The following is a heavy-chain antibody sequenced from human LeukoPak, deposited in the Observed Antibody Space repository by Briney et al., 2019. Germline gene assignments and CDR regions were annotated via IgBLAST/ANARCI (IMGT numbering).Heavy chain of an antibody. J-gene: IGHJ5*02. CDR1: AGSISSNIYY. CDR3: ASGPFALIRGPYNWFDP. D-gene: IGHD3-10*01. Sequence: SETLSLTGTGSAGSISSNIYYWGLIRHPPGKRLECIGSIYYSVTTYYNPSLKSRVTISVDTSKNQFSLKLSSVTAADTAVYYCASGPFALIRGPYNWFDPWGQGPLVPVSS. CDR2: IYYSVTT. V-gene: IGHV4-39*07.